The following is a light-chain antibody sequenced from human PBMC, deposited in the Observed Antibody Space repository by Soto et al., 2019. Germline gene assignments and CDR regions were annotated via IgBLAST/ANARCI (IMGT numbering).Light chain of an antibody. J-gene: IGKJ4*01. CDR1: QSISSY. Sequence: DIQMTQSPSFLSASVGDRVTITCRASQSISSYLNWYQQKPGKAPKLLIYAASSLPSGVPSRFSGSGSGTDFTLTISSLQPEDFATYYCQQSYSTPLTFGGGTKVEIK. CDR2: AAS. CDR3: QQSYSTPLT. V-gene: IGKV1-39*01.